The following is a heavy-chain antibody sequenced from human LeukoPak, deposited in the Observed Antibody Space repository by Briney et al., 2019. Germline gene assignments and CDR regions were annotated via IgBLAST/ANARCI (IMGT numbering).Heavy chain of an antibody. Sequence: GGSLRLSCAVSGFMFSSFSMSWVRHVPGKGLEWVSTISAGGSTYYADSVKGWFTISRDNSKNTLFLQMYSLRAEDTAIYYCTKRPAAVRGVIPYLDYWGQGTLVTVSS. D-gene: IGHD3-10*02. CDR1: GFMFSSFS. J-gene: IGHJ4*02. CDR2: ISAGGST. V-gene: IGHV3-23*01. CDR3: TKRPAAVRGVIPYLDY.